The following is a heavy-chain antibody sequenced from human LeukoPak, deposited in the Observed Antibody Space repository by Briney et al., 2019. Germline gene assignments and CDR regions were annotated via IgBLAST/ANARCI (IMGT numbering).Heavy chain of an antibody. CDR3: ARGRPRRSEGFDY. J-gene: IGHJ4*02. Sequence: ASVKVSCKASGYTFTSYDINWVRQATGQGLEWMGWMNPNSGNTGYEQKFQGRVTITRNASISTAYMELSSLRSEDTAVYYCARGRPRRSEGFDYWGQGTLVTVSS. D-gene: IGHD1-26*01. V-gene: IGHV1-8*03. CDR1: GYTFTSYD. CDR2: MNPNSGNT.